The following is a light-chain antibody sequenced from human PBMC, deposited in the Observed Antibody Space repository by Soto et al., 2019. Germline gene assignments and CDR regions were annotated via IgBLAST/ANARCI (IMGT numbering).Light chain of an antibody. CDR3: CSYAGSSTAVV. Sequence: ALTQPASVSGSPGQSITISCTGTSSDVGSYNLVSWYQQHPGKAPKLMIYEVSKRPSGVSNRFSGSKSGNTASLTISGLQAEDEADYYCCSYAGSSTAVVFGGGTKLTVL. CDR1: SSDVGSYNL. V-gene: IGLV2-23*02. CDR2: EVS. J-gene: IGLJ2*01.